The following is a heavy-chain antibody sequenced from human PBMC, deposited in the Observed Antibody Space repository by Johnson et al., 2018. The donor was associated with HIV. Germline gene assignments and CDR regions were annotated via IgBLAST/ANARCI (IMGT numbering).Heavy chain of an antibody. CDR3: AKGNGDYRSDAFDI. D-gene: IGHD4-17*01. J-gene: IGHJ3*02. Sequence: QVQLVESGGGLVKPGGSLRLSCAASGFTFSDYYMSWIRPAPGAGQAWISYLRTSSSTLYYAAPVTGRFTISRDNAKNSLYMQMDSLRSEDPAVYYCAKGNGDYRSDAFDIWGQGTMVTVSS. CDR2: LRTSSSTL. V-gene: IGHV3-11*04. CDR1: GFTFSDYY.